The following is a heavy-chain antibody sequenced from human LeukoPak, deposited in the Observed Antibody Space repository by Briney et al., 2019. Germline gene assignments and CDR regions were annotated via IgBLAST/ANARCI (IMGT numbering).Heavy chain of an antibody. J-gene: IGHJ4*02. CDR2: ISNNGNYA. D-gene: IGHD3-22*01. CDR1: RFTFSDYY. V-gene: IGHV3-11*05. Sequence: GGSLRLSCAASRFTFSDYYMVWIRQAPGKGLEWISYISNNGNYANYADSVKGRFTISRDNAKNSLSLQMNSLRPEDTAVYYCARDLIHRSGEANYWGRGTLVTVSS. CDR3: ARDLIHRSGEANY.